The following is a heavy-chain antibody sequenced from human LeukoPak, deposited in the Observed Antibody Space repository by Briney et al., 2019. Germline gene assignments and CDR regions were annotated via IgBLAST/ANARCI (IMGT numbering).Heavy chain of an antibody. V-gene: IGHV4-4*07. D-gene: IGHD6-13*01. Sequence: SETLSLTCTVSGGSISSYYWSWIRQPAGKGLEWIGRVYTSGSTNYNPSLKSRVTMSVDTSKNQFSLKLSSVTAADTAVYYCARDGKGSSWYIKDYMDVWGKGTTVTVSS. J-gene: IGHJ6*03. CDR1: GGSISSYY. CDR3: ARDGKGSSWYIKDYMDV. CDR2: VYTSGST.